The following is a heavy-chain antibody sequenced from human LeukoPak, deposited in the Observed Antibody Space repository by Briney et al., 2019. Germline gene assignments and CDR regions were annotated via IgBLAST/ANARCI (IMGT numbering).Heavy chain of an antibody. V-gene: IGHV3-21*04. CDR3: ATYRQVLLPFES. J-gene: IGHJ4*02. D-gene: IGHD2-8*02. Sequence: GGSLRLSCAASGFTFTTYSMHWVRQPPGKGLEWVSSIFPSGGEIHYADSVRGRFTISRDNSKSTLSLQMNSLRAEDTAIYYCATYRQVLLPFESWGQGTLVTVSS. CDR2: IFPSGGEI. CDR1: GFTFTTYS.